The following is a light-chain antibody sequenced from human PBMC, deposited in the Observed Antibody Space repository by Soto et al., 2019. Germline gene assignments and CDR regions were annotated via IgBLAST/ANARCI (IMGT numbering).Light chain of an antibody. J-gene: IGKJ1*01. V-gene: IGKV3-20*01. CDR3: QQYGNSPQT. CDR1: QTVSSSF. CDR2: AAS. Sequence: EIVLTQSPGTLSLSPWERATLSFMASQTVSSSFLAWYQQTPGQAPRLLIYAASSRATGIPDRFSGSGSGTDFTLTISRLEPEDFAVYYCQQYGNSPQTFGQGTKVDIK.